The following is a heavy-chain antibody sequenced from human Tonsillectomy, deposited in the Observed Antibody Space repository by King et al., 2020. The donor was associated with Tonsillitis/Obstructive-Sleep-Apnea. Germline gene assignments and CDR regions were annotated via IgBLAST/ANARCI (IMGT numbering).Heavy chain of an antibody. Sequence: VQLQESGPGLVKPSGTLSLTCAVSGGSLSRSNWWRWVRQPPGKGLEGIGEIYHDGNTNDNPSLKSRVTMSVDKSKKQFSLKLSSVTAADTAVYYCARGNRLGSCVSTNCFVFDYWGQGTLVPVS. CDR2: IYHDGNT. D-gene: IGHD2-2*01. J-gene: IGHJ4*02. CDR3: ARGNRLGSCVSTNCFVFDY. V-gene: IGHV4-4*02. CDR1: GGSLSRSNW.